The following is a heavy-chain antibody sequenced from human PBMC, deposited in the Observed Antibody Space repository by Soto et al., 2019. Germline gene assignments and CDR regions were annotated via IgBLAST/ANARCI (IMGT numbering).Heavy chain of an antibody. D-gene: IGHD6-19*01. J-gene: IGHJ1*01. Sequence: PGGSLRLSCAASGITFCSYDMNWVRQDPGKGLEWVSNISGSGGNTYYADSVKGRFTISRDNSKNTLYLQMNSLRAEDTAVYYCAKTIRAVAGTVGYFQHWGQGTLVTVSS. V-gene: IGHV3-23*01. CDR2: ISGSGGNT. CDR1: GITFCSYD. CDR3: AKTIRAVAGTVGYFQH.